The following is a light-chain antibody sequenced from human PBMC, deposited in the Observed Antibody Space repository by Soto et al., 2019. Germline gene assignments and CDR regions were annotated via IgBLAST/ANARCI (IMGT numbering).Light chain of an antibody. Sequence: DIQMTQSPSTLPASVGDRVTITCRASQSISKFLAWYQQKPGEAPKLLIYGASNLDSGVPPRFGGSGSGTEFTLSISSLQPDDFATYYCQQYSSDSGTFGQGTRVEIK. CDR1: QSISKF. CDR3: QQYSSDSGT. CDR2: GAS. J-gene: IGKJ1*01. V-gene: IGKV1-5*01.